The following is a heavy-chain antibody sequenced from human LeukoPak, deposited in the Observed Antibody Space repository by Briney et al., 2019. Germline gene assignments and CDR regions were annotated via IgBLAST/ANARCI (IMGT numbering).Heavy chain of an antibody. Sequence: ASVKVSCKASGYTFTGYYMHWVRQAPGQGLEWMGWINPNSGGTNYAQKFQGWVTMTRDTSISTAYMELSRLRSDDTAVYYCARNSWIQLWSFDYWGQGTLVTVS. CDR1: GYTFTGYY. J-gene: IGHJ4*02. CDR3: ARNSWIQLWSFDY. V-gene: IGHV1-2*04. CDR2: INPNSGGT. D-gene: IGHD5-18*01.